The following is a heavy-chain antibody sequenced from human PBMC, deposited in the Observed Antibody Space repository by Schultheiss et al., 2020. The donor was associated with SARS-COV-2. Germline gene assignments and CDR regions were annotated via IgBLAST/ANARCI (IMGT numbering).Heavy chain of an antibody. D-gene: IGHD3-16*02. CDR3: ARAYDYVWGSYRIYYGMDV. CDR2: IYHSGST. CDR1: GGSFSSYS. Sequence: SETLSLTCAVYGGSFSSYSWSWIRQPPGKGLEWIGYIYHSGSTYYNPSLKSRVTISVDRSKNQFSLKLSSVTAADTAVYYCARAYDYVWGSYRIYYGMDVWGQGTTVTVSS. V-gene: IGHV4-34*01. J-gene: IGHJ6*02.